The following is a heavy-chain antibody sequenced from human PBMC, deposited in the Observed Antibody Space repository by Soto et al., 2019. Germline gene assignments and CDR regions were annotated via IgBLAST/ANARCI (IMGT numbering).Heavy chain of an antibody. D-gene: IGHD4-17*01. J-gene: IGHJ6*02. V-gene: IGHV5-51*01. CDR1: GFSFSRYT. CDR2: IHPGDSDT. CDR3: TLSYGDSYYYYYGMDV. Sequence: GESLKISCAGSGFSFSRYTVGWVRQVPGKGLEWMGVIHPGDSDTRYSPSFQGQVTISADKSISTAYLQWSSLKASDTAMYYCTLSYGDSYYYYYGMDVWGQGTTVTSP.